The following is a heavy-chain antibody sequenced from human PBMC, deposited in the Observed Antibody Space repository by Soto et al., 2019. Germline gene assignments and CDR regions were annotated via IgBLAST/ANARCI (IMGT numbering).Heavy chain of an antibody. V-gene: IGHV3-7*01. J-gene: IGHJ5*02. CDR3: ARDMNEVVPAAMPLNWFDP. CDR2: IKQDGSEK. D-gene: IGHD2-2*01. CDR1: GFTFSSYW. Sequence: GGSLRLSCAASGFTFSSYWMSWVRQAPGKGLEWVANIKQDGSEKYYVDSVKGRFTISRDNAKNSLYLQMNSLRAEDTAVYYCARDMNEVVPAAMPLNWFDPWGQGTLVTVSS.